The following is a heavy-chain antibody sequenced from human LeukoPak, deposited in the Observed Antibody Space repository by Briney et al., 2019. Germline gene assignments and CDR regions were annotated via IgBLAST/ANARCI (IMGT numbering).Heavy chain of an antibody. D-gene: IGHD2-2*01. CDR3: ARVVVGPAAILYYYYYYMDV. J-gene: IGHJ6*03. CDR1: GGSITSYY. V-gene: IGHV4-4*09. CDR2: IYTSGST. Sequence: ASETLSLTCTVSGGSITSYYWSWIRQPPGKGLEWIGYIYTSGSTNYNPSRKSRVTISVDTSKNQFSLKLSSVTAADTAVYYCARVVVGPAAILYYYYYYMDVWGKGTTVTVSS.